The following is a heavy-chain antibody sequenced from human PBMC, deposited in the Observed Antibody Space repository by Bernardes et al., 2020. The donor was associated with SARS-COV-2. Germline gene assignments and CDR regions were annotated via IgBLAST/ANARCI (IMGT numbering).Heavy chain of an antibody. J-gene: IGHJ6*02. V-gene: IGHV4-39*01. D-gene: IGHD3-3*01. CDR3: ASLRLTYYDFWSGYPSYYYYGMDV. Sequence: SETLSLTCTVSGGSISSSSYYWGWIRQPPGKGLEWIGSIYYSGSTYYNPSLKSRVTISVDTSKNQFSLKLSSVTAADTAVYYCASLRLTYYDFWSGYPSYYYYGMDVWGQGTTVTVSS. CDR1: GGSISSSSYY. CDR2: IYYSGST.